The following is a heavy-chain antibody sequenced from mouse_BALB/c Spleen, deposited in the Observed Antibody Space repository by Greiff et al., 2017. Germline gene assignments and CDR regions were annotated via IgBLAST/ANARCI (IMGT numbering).Heavy chain of an antibody. Sequence: DVQLVESGPGLVKPSQSLSLTCSVTGYSITSGYYWNWIRQFPGNKLEWMGYISYDGSNNYNPSLKNRISITRDTSKNQFFLKLNSVTTEDTATYYCARDPPYRYAHYYAMDYWGQGTSVTVSS. CDR2: ISYDGSN. D-gene: IGHD2-14*01. CDR1: GYSITSGYY. V-gene: IGHV3-6*02. CDR3: ARDPPYRYAHYYAMDY. J-gene: IGHJ4*01.